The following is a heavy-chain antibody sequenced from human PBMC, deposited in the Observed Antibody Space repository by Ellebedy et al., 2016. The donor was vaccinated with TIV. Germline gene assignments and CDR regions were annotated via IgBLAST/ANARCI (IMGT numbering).Heavy chain of an antibody. V-gene: IGHV3-21*01. J-gene: IGHJ4*02. D-gene: IGHD3-22*01. CDR2: ITSSSSYI. CDR3: ARDYDSSGYYYPY. Sequence: GGSLRLSCAASGFTFSSYSMNWVRQAPGKGLEWVSSITSSSSYIYYADSVKGRFTISRDNAKNSLYLQMNSLRAEDTAVYYCARDYDSSGYYYPYWGQGTLVTVSS. CDR1: GFTFSSYS.